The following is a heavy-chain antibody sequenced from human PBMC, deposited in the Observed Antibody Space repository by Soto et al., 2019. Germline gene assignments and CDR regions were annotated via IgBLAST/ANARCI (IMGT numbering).Heavy chain of an antibody. Sequence: SETLSLTCTVSGGSISSGGYYWSWIRQHPGKGLEWIGYIYYSGSTYYNPSLKRRVTISVDTSKNQFPLKLSSVTAADTAVYYCAREGFYYDSSGHYFDYWGQGTLVTVSS. CDR3: AREGFYYDSSGHYFDY. V-gene: IGHV4-31*03. CDR1: GGSISSGGYY. CDR2: IYYSGST. J-gene: IGHJ4*02. D-gene: IGHD3-22*01.